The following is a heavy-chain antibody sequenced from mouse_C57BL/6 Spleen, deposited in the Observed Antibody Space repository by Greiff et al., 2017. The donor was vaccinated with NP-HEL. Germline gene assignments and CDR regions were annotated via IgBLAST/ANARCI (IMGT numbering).Heavy chain of an antibody. V-gene: IGHV1-82*01. CDR3: ARRGLDY. J-gene: IGHJ2*01. CDR2: IYPGDGDT. Sequence: QVQLKESGPELVKPGASVKISCKASGYAFSSSWMNWVKQRPGKGLEWIGRIYPGDGDTNYNGKFKGKATLTADKSSSTAYMQLSSLTSEDSAVYFCARRGLDYWGQGTTLTVSS. CDR1: GYAFSSSW.